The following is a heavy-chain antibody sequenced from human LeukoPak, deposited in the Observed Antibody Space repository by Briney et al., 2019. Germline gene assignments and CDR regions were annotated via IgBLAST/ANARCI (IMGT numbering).Heavy chain of an antibody. V-gene: IGHV3-73*01. CDR1: GFTFSGSA. CDR3: TRLGDGYKIDY. J-gene: IGHJ4*02. D-gene: IGHD5-24*01. CDR2: IRSKANSYAT. Sequence: QPGGSLRLSCAASGFTFSGSAMHWVRQASGKGLEWVGRIRSKANSYATAYAASVKGRFTISRDDSKNTAYLQMNSLKTKDTAVYYCTRLGDGYKIDYWGQGTLVTVSS.